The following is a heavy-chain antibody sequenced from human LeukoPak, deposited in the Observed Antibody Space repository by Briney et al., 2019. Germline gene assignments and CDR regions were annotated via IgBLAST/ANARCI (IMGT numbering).Heavy chain of an antibody. CDR2: MNPNSGNT. J-gene: IGHJ5*02. CDR1: GYTFTSYD. V-gene: IGHV1-8*03. CDR3: ARSKDIVVVPAAIGISFDP. Sequence: ASVKVSCKASGYTFTSYDIHWVRQATGQGLEWMGWMNPNSGNTGYAQKFQGRVTITRNTSISTAYMELSSLRSEDTAVYYCARSKDIVVVPAAIGISFDPWGQGTLVTVSS. D-gene: IGHD2-2*01.